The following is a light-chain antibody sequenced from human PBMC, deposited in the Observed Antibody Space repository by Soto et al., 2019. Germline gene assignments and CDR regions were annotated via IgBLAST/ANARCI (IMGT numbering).Light chain of an antibody. CDR2: GTS. Sequence: EIVLTQSPGTLSLSPGERATLSCRASQSVSSSYLAWYQQKPGQAPRLLIYGTSSRATGIPDRFSGSGSGTDFTLTISRLEPEDFAVYYCQQYDSPPRTFGPGTKVEIK. J-gene: IGKJ1*01. CDR1: QSVSSSY. V-gene: IGKV3-20*01. CDR3: QQYDSPPRT.